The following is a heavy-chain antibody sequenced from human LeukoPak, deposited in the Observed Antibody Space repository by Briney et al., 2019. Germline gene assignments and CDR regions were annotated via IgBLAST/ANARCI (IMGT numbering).Heavy chain of an antibody. Sequence: PSETLSLTCTVSGGSISSYYWSWIRQPPGKRLEWIGHIYYSGSTNYNPSLKSRVTISVDTSKNQFSLKLSYVTAADTAVYYCARGGSGISNAFDIWGQGTMVTVSS. CDR2: IYYSGST. D-gene: IGHD3-10*01. CDR1: GGSISSYY. CDR3: ARGGSGISNAFDI. V-gene: IGHV4-59*01. J-gene: IGHJ3*02.